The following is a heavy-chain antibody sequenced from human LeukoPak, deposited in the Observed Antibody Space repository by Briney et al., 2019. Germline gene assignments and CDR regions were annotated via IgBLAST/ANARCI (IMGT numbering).Heavy chain of an antibody. CDR1: GYTFTGYY. V-gene: IGHV1-2*02. Sequence: ASVKVSCKASGYTFTGYYMHWVRQAPGQGLEWMGWINPNSGGTNYAQEFQGRVTMTRDTSISTAYMELSRLRSDDTAVYYCARMGQQQLVYYWGQGTLVTVSS. J-gene: IGHJ4*02. CDR3: ARMGQQQLVYY. D-gene: IGHD6-13*01. CDR2: INPNSGGT.